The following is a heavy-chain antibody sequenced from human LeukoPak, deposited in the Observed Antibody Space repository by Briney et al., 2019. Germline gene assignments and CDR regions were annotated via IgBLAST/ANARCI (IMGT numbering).Heavy chain of an antibody. V-gene: IGHV1-69*05. D-gene: IGHD3-3*01. Sequence: SVKVSCKASGGTFSSYAISWVRQAPGQGLELMGRIIPIFGTANYAQKFQGRVTITTDESTSTAYMELSSLRSEDTAVYYCASSSYYDFWSASYFDYWGQGTLVTVSS. CDR2: IIPIFGTA. CDR3: ASSSYYDFWSASYFDY. J-gene: IGHJ4*02. CDR1: GGTFSSYA.